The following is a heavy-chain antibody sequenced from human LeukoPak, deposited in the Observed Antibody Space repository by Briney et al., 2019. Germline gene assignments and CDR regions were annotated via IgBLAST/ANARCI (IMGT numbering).Heavy chain of an antibody. CDR2: IYYSGST. CDR1: GGSISSSSYY. D-gene: IGHD5-18*01. J-gene: IGHJ4*02. Sequence: SETLSLTCTVSGGSISSSSYYWGWIRQPPGKGLEWIGSIYYSGSTYYNPSLKSRVTISVDTSKNQFSLKLSSVTAADTAAYYCARLRGYSYGYSANFDYWGQGTLVTVSS. CDR3: ARLRGYSYGYSANFDY. V-gene: IGHV4-39*07.